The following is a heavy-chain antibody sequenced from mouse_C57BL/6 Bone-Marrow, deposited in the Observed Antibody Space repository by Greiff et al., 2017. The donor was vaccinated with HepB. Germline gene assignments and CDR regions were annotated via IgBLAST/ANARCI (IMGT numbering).Heavy chain of an antibody. D-gene: IGHD2-3*01. V-gene: IGHV1-19*01. Sequence: EVQLQQSGPVLVKPGASVKMSCKASGYTFTDYYMNWVKQSHGKSLEWIGVINPYNGGTSYNQKFKGKATLTVDKSSSTAYMELNSLTSEDSAVYYCAMGYDGYCRYFDVWGTGTTVTVSS. CDR3: AMGYDGYCRYFDV. CDR2: INPYNGGT. CDR1: GYTFTDYY. J-gene: IGHJ1*03.